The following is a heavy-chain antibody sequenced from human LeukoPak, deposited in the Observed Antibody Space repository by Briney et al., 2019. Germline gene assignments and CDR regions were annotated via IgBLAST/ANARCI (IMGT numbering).Heavy chain of an antibody. V-gene: IGHV3-21*01. CDR2: ISSSSSYI. D-gene: IGHD1-26*01. CDR3: ARVDSWELPV. J-gene: IGHJ3*01. CDR1: GFTFSSYS. Sequence: GGSLRLSCAASGFTFSSYSMNWVRQAPGEGLEWVSSISSSSSYIYYADSVKGRFTISRDNAKNSLYLQMNSLRAEDTAVYYCARVDSWELPVWGQGTMVTVSS.